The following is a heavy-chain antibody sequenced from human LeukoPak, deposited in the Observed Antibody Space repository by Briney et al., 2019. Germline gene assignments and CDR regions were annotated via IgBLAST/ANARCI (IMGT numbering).Heavy chain of an antibody. J-gene: IGHJ5*02. CDR3: ARPYYYDSRIDP. CDR1: GVSISSGDYY. CDR2: TYYSGST. D-gene: IGHD3-22*01. Sequence: PSETLSLTCTVSGVSISSGDYYWSWIRQPPGKGLEWIGYTYYSGSTYYNPSLKSRVTISVDTSKNQFSLKLSSVTAAGTAVYYCARPYYYDSRIDPWGQEPGSPSPQ. V-gene: IGHV4-30-4*01.